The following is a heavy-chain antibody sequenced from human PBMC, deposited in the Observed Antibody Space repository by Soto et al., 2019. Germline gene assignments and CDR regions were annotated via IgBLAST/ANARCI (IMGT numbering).Heavy chain of an antibody. V-gene: IGHV1-69*13. J-gene: IGHJ4*02. CDR3: ARMGVALSIDDYFDY. CDR1: GGTFSTYA. D-gene: IGHD3-3*01. Sequence: SVKVSCKASGGTFSTYAIVWVRQAPGQGLEWMGGIIPLFGTAHYAQKSQGRVTITADESTSTAYMELSSLRSEDTAVFYCARMGVALSIDDYFDYWGQGTLVTVSS. CDR2: IIPLFGTA.